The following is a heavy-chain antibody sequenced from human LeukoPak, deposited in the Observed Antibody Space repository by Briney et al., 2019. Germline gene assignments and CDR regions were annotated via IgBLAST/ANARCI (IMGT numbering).Heavy chain of an antibody. D-gene: IGHD3-10*01. Sequence: PGGSLRLSCAAPGFTFSSYWMPSVRQAPGKGLVLVSRINSDGSNINYADSVNGRFTISRDKAKNSLYLQMNSLRAEDTAVYYCARVRSHVEASYYYGSGSYYNDYWGQGTLVTVSS. J-gene: IGHJ4*02. CDR2: INSDGSNI. CDR3: ARVRSHVEASYYYGSGSYYNDY. CDR1: GFTFSSYW. V-gene: IGHV3-74*01.